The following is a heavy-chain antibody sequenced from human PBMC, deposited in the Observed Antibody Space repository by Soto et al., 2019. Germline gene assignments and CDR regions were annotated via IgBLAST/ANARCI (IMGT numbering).Heavy chain of an antibody. CDR3: ARDRPWAATGQYDY. J-gene: IGHJ4*02. D-gene: IGHD6-13*01. V-gene: IGHV3-53*01. Sequence: GGSLRLSCAASGFTVSYKNMSWVRQAPGKGLEWVSVIYTPGSTYYADSVKGRFTISRDNSKNALYLQMNSLRAEDTAVYYCARDRPWAATGQYDYWGQGTLVTVSS. CDR2: IYTPGST. CDR1: GFTVSYKN.